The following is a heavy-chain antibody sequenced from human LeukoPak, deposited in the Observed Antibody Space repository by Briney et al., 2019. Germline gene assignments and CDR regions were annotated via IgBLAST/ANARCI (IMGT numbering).Heavy chain of an antibody. CDR1: GFTFSSYA. CDR2: ISYDGSNK. J-gene: IGHJ4*02. Sequence: GGSLRLSCAASGFTFSSYAMHWVRQAPGKGLEWVAVISYDGSNKYYADSVKGRFTISRDNAKNSLYLQMNSLRAEDTAVYYCARDSGVNSYFDYWGQGTLVTVSS. V-gene: IGHV3-30*04. D-gene: IGHD2/OR15-2a*01. CDR3: ARDSGVNSYFDY.